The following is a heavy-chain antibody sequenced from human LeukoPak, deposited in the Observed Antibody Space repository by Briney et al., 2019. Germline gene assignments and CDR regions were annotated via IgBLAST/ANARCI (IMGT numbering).Heavy chain of an antibody. CDR1: GGSISSYY. V-gene: IGHV4-59*08. J-gene: IGHJ4*02. CDR3: ARHSFLRFPLGY. CDR2: IYYSGST. Sequence: SETLSLTCTVSGGSISSYYWSWIRQPPGKGLEWIGYIYYSGSTNYNPSLKSRVTISVDTSKNQLSLKLSSVTAADTAVYYCARHSFLRFPLGYWGQGTLVTVSS. D-gene: IGHD3-3*01.